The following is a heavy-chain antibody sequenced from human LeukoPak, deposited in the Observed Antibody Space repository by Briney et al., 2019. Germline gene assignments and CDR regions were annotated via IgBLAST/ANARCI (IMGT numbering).Heavy chain of an antibody. CDR3: ARRYCSSTSCLGYAFDI. CDR1: GGTFSSYA. V-gene: IGHV1-69*01. CDR2: IIPIFGTA. D-gene: IGHD2-2*01. Sequence: SVKVSCKASGGTFSSYAISWVRQAPGQGLEWMGGIIPIFGTANCAQKFQGRVTITADESTSTAYMELSSLRSEDTAVYYCARRYCSSTSCLGYAFDIWGQGTMVTVSS. J-gene: IGHJ3*02.